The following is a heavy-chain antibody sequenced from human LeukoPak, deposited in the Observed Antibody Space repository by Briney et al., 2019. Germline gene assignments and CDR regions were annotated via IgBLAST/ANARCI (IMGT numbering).Heavy chain of an antibody. J-gene: IGHJ6*03. CDR1: GLIFSNYG. Sequence: GKSLRLSCAASGLIFSNYGMHWVRQAPGKGLEWVAVISHDGRNKFYADSVKGRFTISRDNSKNTLYLEMNSLRVEDTAVYYCSCDGAYGSGSSPPYYYYMDVWGKGTTVTVSS. CDR2: ISHDGRNK. V-gene: IGHV3-30*03. CDR3: SCDGAYGSGSSPPYYYYMDV. D-gene: IGHD3-10*01.